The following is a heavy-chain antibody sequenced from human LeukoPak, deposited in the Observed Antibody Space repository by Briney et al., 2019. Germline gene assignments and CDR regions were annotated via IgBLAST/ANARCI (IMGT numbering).Heavy chain of an antibody. CDR3: ASWQMTTVTTLAFDI. J-gene: IGHJ3*02. D-gene: IGHD4-17*01. Sequence: GASVKVSCKASGGTFSSYAISWVRQAPGQGLKWMGGIIPIFGTANYAQKFQGRVTITADKSTSTAYMELSSLRSEDTAVYYCASWQMTTVTTLAFDIWGQGTMVTVSS. V-gene: IGHV1-69*06. CDR1: GGTFSSYA. CDR2: IIPIFGTA.